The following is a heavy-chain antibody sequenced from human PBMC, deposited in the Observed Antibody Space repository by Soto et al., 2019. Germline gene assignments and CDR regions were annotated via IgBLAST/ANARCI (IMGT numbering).Heavy chain of an antibody. Sequence: PGASLKISCQGSEYSFTSYWIGWVRQMPGKGLDWMGIIHPGDSDIRYSPSFQGQVTISADKSITPAYLQWSSLQASDTAIHYRARLGLGHHLPPGTCDMDVWGQGTTVTVSS. J-gene: IGHJ6*02. CDR3: ARLGLGHHLPPGTCDMDV. CDR2: IHPGDSDI. V-gene: IGHV5-51*01. CDR1: EYSFTSYW. D-gene: IGHD3-16*01.